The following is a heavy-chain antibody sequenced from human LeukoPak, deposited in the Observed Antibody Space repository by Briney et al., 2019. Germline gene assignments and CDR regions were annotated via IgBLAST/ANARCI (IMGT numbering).Heavy chain of an antibody. V-gene: IGHV3-30*02. D-gene: IGHD3-10*02. J-gene: IGHJ4*02. CDR1: GFTFSSYG. CDR2: IRDDGSNK. Sequence: PGGSLRLSCAASGFTFSSYGMHWVRQAPGKGLEWVAFIRDDGSNKYYADSVKGGFTISRDNSKNTLYLQMNTLRAEDTAVYYCAKRPSMFPGPHFDYWGQGTLVTVSS. CDR3: AKRPSMFPGPHFDY.